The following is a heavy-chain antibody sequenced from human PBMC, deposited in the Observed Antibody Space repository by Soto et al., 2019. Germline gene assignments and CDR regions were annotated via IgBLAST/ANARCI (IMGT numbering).Heavy chain of an antibody. D-gene: IGHD4-17*01. V-gene: IGHV1-2*02. CDR2: INPNSGGT. CDR3: GSGGTTVHYYYYGMDV. Sequence: QVQLVQSGAEVKKPGASVKVSCKASGYTFTGYYMHWVRQAPGQGLEWMGWINPNSGGTNYAQKFQGRVTMTRDKSISKAYMELSRLRSDDTDVYYCGSGGTTVHYYYYGMDVWGQGTTVTVSS. J-gene: IGHJ6*02. CDR1: GYTFTGYY.